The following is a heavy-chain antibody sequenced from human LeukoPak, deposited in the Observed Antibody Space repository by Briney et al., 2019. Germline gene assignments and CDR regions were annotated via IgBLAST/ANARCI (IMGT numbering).Heavy chain of an antibody. V-gene: IGHV5-51*01. CDR3: ARRLYYYESSGYFLGWFDP. CDR1: GYNFTDYW. Sequence: ESLKISCKGSGYNFTDYWIGWVRQMPGKGLEWMGIIYPGDSDTRYSPSYQGKVTISVDKSLNTAYLQWTSLKASDSAMYYCARRLYYYESSGYFLGWFDPWGQGTLVTVSS. D-gene: IGHD3-22*01. CDR2: IYPGDSDT. J-gene: IGHJ5*02.